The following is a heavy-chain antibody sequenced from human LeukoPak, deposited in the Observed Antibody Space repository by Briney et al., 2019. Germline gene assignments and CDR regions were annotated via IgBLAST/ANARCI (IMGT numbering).Heavy chain of an antibody. D-gene: IGHD2-15*01. Sequence: PGGSLRLSCAASGFTFSSYAMHWVRQAPGKGLEWVAVISYDGSNKYYADSVKGRFTISRDNSKNTLYLQMNSLRAEDTAVYYCAGSYYYYGMDVWGQGTTVTVSS. J-gene: IGHJ6*02. CDR2: ISYDGSNK. V-gene: IGHV3-30*04. CDR1: GFTFSSYA. CDR3: AGSYYYYGMDV.